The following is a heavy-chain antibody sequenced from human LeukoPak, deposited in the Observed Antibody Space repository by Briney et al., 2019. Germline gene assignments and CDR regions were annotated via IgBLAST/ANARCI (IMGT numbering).Heavy chain of an antibody. CDR2: INPNSGGT. D-gene: IGHD3-22*01. CDR1: GYTFTRYY. Sequence: EASVKVSCKASGYTFTRYYMHWVRQAPGQGLEWMGWINPNSGGTNYAQKFQGRVTMTRDTSISTAYMELSRLRSDDTAVYYCASFSRYYDSSGYYLTEGTFDYWGQGTLVTVSS. CDR3: ASFSRYYDSSGYYLTEGTFDY. V-gene: IGHV1-2*02. J-gene: IGHJ4*02.